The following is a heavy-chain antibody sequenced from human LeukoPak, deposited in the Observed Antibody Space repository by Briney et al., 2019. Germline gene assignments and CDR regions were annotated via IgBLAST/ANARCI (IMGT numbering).Heavy chain of an antibody. V-gene: IGHV3-20*04. J-gene: IGHJ6*03. Sequence: GGSLRLSCAASGFTFDDYGMSWVRQAPGKGLEWVSGINWNGGSTGYADSVKGRFTISRDNAKNSLYLQMNSLRAEDTALYYCERARGGSYYYYYMDVWGKGTTVTVSS. D-gene: IGHD1-26*01. CDR1: GFTFDDYG. CDR3: ERARGGSYYYYYMDV. CDR2: INWNGGST.